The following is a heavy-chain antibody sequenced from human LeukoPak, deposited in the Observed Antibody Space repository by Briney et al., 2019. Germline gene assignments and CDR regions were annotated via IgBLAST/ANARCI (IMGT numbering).Heavy chain of an antibody. CDR2: ISSSSSTI. V-gene: IGHV3-48*04. D-gene: IGHD5-18*01. CDR1: GFTFSSYS. CDR3: ARDRIQLWSPADYDY. Sequence: RGSLRLSCAASGFTFSSYSMNWVRQAPGKGLEWVSYISSSSSTIYYADSVKGRFTISRDNAKNSLYLQMNSLRAEDTAVYYCARDRIQLWSPADYDYWGQGTLVTVSS. J-gene: IGHJ4*02.